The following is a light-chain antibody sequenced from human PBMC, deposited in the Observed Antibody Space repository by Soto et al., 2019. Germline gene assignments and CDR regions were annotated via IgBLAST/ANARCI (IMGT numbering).Light chain of an antibody. V-gene: IGKV3-20*01. Sequence: EIVLTQSPGTLSLSPGERATLSCRASQSVSSSYLAWYQQKLGQAPRLLIYGVSNRATGIPDRFSGSGSGTDFTLTISRLESEDFAVYYCQQYGTSPRTLGQGTKVEIK. CDR3: QQYGTSPRT. CDR2: GVS. CDR1: QSVSSSY. J-gene: IGKJ1*01.